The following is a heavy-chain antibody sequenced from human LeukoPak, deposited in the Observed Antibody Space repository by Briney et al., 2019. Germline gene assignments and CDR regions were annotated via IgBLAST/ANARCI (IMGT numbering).Heavy chain of an antibody. V-gene: IGHV1-69*01. CDR3: AKGNALRFLEWLLREANWFDP. J-gene: IGHJ5*02. Sequence: GSSVKVSCKASGGTFSSYAISWVRQAPGQGLEWMGGIIPIFGTANYAQKFQGRVTITADESTSTAYMELSSLRSEDTAVYYCAKGNALRFLEWLLREANWFDPWGQGTLVTVSS. CDR2: IIPIFGTA. CDR1: GGTFSSYA. D-gene: IGHD3-3*01.